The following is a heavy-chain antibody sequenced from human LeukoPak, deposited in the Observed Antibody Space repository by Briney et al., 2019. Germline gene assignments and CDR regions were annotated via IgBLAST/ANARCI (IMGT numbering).Heavy chain of an antibody. V-gene: IGHV1-18*01. CDR2: ISAYNGNT. CDR1: GYTFTSYG. D-gene: IGHD6-13*01. CDR3: ARVAAAGIVDY. Sequence: ASVNVSCKASGYTFTSYGISWVRPAPGQGLEWMGWISAYNGNTNYAQKLQGRVTMTTDTSTSTAYVELRGLRSDDTAVYYCARVAAAGIVDYWGQGTLVTVSS. J-gene: IGHJ4*02.